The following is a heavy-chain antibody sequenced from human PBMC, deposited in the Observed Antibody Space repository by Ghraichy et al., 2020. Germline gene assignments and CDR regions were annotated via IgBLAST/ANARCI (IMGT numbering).Heavy chain of an antibody. D-gene: IGHD2-15*01. V-gene: IGHV4-30-4*01. CDR2: IYYSGST. Sequence: TLSLTCTVSGGSISSGDYYWSWIRQPPGKGLEWIGYIYYSGSTYYNPSLKSRVTISVDTSKNQFSLKLSSVTAADTAVYYCATILLDCSGGSCYFWYFDLWGRGTLVTVSS. CDR1: GGSISSGDYY. CDR3: ATILLDCSGGSCYFWYFDL. J-gene: IGHJ2*01.